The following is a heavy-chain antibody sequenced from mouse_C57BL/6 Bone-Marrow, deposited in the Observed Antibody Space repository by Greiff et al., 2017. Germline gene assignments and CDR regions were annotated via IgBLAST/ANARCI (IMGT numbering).Heavy chain of an antibody. D-gene: IGHD2-1*01. V-gene: IGHV5-2*03. Sequence: EVKVEESGGGLVQPGESLKLSCESNEYEFPSHDMSWVRKTPEKRLELVAAINSDGGSTYYPDTMERRFIISRDNTKKTLYLQMSSLRSEDTALYYCARQMVTTRRYFDYWGQGTTLTVSS. J-gene: IGHJ2*01. CDR2: INSDGGST. CDR1: EYEFPSHD. CDR3: ARQMVTTRRYFDY.